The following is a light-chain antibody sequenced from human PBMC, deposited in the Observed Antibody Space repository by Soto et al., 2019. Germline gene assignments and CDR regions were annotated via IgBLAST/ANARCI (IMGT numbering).Light chain of an antibody. Sequence: QSALTQPASVSGSLGQSITISCTGTSSDSGAYNYVSWYQQHPGKAPKLIIYEVSYRPSGVSNRFSASKSANTASLTISGLQAEDEADYYCNSFASSNSLIFGGGTQLTVL. CDR3: NSFASSNSLI. CDR2: EVS. CDR1: SSDSGAYNY. J-gene: IGLJ2*01. V-gene: IGLV2-14*01.